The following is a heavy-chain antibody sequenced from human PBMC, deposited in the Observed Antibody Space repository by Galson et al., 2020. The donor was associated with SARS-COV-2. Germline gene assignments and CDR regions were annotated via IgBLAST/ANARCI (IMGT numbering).Heavy chain of an antibody. CDR2: IYWDDAK. Sequence: KMSGPTLVKPTQTLTLNCTFSGFPHRTSGVGEGWISQPPGKALEWLQLIYWDDAKRYSPTLKSRHTITKDTTKNQVVLRVTNMDPVDTATYYCSLRNDDYIGGSYDFLADWGQGALVTGSS. V-gene: IGHV2-5*02. CDR1: GFPHRTSGVG. J-gene: IGHJ4*02. CDR3: SLRNDDYIGGSYDFLAD. D-gene: IGHD3-16*01.